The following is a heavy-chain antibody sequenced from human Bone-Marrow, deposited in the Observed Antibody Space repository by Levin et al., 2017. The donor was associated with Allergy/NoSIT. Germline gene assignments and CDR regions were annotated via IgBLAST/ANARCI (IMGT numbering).Heavy chain of an antibody. Sequence: GGSLRLSCAASGFTFSNYAITWVRQAPGKGLEWVSSISFSGDTYYADYVKGRFTIFRDNYKNTLFLQMNSLRVEDTAMYYCARRGIALVVAAHLHSWGQGTLVTVSS. D-gene: IGHD2-15*01. CDR1: GFTFSNYA. CDR3: ARRGIALVVAAHLHS. J-gene: IGHJ4*02. V-gene: IGHV3-23*01. CDR2: ISFSGDT.